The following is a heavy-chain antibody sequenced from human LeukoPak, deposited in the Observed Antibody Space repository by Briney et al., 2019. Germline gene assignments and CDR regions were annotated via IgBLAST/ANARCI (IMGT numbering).Heavy chain of an antibody. V-gene: IGHV1-69*13. Sequence: ASVKVSCKVSGYTLTELSMHWVRQAPGQGLEWMGGIIPIFGTANYAQKFQGRVTITADESTSTAYMELSSLRSEDTAVYYCARERVYYYGMDVWGQGTTVTVSS. J-gene: IGHJ6*02. CDR3: ARERVYYYGMDV. CDR2: IIPIFGTA. CDR1: GYTLTELS.